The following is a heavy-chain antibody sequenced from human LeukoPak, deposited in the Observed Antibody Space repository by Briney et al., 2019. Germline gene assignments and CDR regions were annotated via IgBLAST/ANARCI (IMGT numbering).Heavy chain of an antibody. D-gene: IGHD3-10*01. CDR2: IIPIFGTA. Sequence: SAKVSCKASGGTFSSYAISWVRQAPGQGLEWMGRIIPIFGTANYAQKFQGRVTITTDESTSTAYMELSSLRSEDTAVYYCARDRDLRFGELLWWFDPWGQGTLVTVSS. CDR1: GGTFSSYA. J-gene: IGHJ5*02. V-gene: IGHV1-69*05. CDR3: ARDRDLRFGELLWWFDP.